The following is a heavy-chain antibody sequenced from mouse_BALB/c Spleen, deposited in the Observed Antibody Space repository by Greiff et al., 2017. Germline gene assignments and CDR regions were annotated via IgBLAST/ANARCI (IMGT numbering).Heavy chain of an antibody. J-gene: IGHJ4*01. CDR1: GYTFTDYV. CDR2: IYPGSGST. D-gene: IGHD2-10*02. V-gene: IGHV1-77*01. Sequence: QVQLKESGPELVKPGASVKMSCKASGYTFTDYVISWVKQRTGQGLEWIGEIYPGSGSTYYNEKFKGKATLTADKSSNTAYMQLSSLTSEDSAVYFCARRGYGNYDYAMDYWGQGTSVTVSS. CDR3: ARRGYGNYDYAMDY.